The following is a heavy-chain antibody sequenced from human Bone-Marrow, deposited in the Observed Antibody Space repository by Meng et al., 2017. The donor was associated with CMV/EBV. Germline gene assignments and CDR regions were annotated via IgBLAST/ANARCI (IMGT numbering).Heavy chain of an antibody. CDR1: GFTFSSNA. J-gene: IGHJ4*02. V-gene: IGHV3-23*01. D-gene: IGHD3-3*01. Sequence: GGSLRLSCAASGFTFSSNAMSWVRQAPGKGLEWVASISGNRDSKYHASSVLGRFTISRDNSKRSVYLQMNSLRVDDTATYYCAKVNSFDTGGNYDFWSGYQWYFDYWGQGALVTVSS. CDR2: ISGNRDSK. CDR3: AKVNSFDTGGNYDFWSGYQWYFDY.